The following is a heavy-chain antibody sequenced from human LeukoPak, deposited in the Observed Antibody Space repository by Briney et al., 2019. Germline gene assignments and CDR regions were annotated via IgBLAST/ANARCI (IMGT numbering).Heavy chain of an antibody. D-gene: IGHD2-15*01. V-gene: IGHV1-18*01. Sequence: ASVKVSCKASGYTFTSYGISWVRQAPGQGLEWMGWISAYNGNTNYAQKLQGRVTMTTDTSTSTAYMELRSLRSDDTAAYYCAREDCSGGSCYYLNDYWGQGTLVTVSS. CDR3: AREDCSGGSCYYLNDY. J-gene: IGHJ4*02. CDR2: ISAYNGNT. CDR1: GYTFTSYG.